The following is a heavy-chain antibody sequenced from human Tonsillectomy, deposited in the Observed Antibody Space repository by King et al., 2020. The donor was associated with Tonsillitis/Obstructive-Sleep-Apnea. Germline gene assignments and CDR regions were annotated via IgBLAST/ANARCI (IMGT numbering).Heavy chain of an antibody. J-gene: IGHJ6*02. D-gene: IGHD3-10*01. CDR1: GGSFSGYY. CDR3: ARGHGSMVRGAHPFYGMDV. Sequence: VQLQQWGAGLLKPSETLSLTCAVYGGSFSGYYWSWIRQPPGKGLEWIGEINHSGSTNYNPSLKSRVTISVDTYKNQLSLKLSSVTAADTAVYYCARGHGSMVRGAHPFYGMDVWGQGTTVTVSS. V-gene: IGHV4-34*01. CDR2: INHSGST.